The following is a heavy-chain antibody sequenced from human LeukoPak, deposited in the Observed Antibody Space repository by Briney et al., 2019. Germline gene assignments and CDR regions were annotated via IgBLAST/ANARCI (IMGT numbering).Heavy chain of an antibody. CDR3: AKGATYCSSTSCPDTFDI. V-gene: IGHV3-30*02. J-gene: IGHJ3*02. CDR1: GFTFTNFA. D-gene: IGHD2-2*01. Sequence: PGGSLRLSCAASGFTFTNFAMHWVRQAPGKGLEWVAVIWYGESNKYYADSVKGRFTISRDNSKNTLYLQMNSLRAEDTAVYYCAKGATYCSSTSCPDTFDIWGQGTMVTVSS. CDR2: IWYGESNK.